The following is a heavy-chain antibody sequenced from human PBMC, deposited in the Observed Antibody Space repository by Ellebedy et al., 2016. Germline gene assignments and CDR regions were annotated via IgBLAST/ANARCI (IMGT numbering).Heavy chain of an antibody. D-gene: IGHD3/OR15-3a*01. CDR3: AKDEGSYDAGLADY. Sequence: GESLKISXAASGFTFSSYAMHWVRQAPGKGLEWVAVISYDGSNKYYADSVKGRFTISRDNSKNTLYLQMNSLRAEDTAVYYCAKDEGSYDAGLADYWGQGTLVTVSS. CDR2: ISYDGSNK. CDR1: GFTFSSYA. V-gene: IGHV3-30*04. J-gene: IGHJ4*02.